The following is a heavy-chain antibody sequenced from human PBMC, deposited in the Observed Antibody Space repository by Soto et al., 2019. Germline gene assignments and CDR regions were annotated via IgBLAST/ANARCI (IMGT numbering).Heavy chain of an antibody. CDR1: GFTVSSNY. D-gene: IGHD4-17*01. CDR3: ARVTVTTFWYFDL. CDR2: IYGDGSA. J-gene: IGHJ2*01. V-gene: IGHV3-53*01. Sequence: HPGGSLRLSCAASGFTVSSNYMSWVRRAPGKGLEWVSVIYGDGSAYYADSVKGRFTISRDNSKNTLYLQMSGLRADDTAVYYCARVTVTTFWYFDLWGRGTLVTVS.